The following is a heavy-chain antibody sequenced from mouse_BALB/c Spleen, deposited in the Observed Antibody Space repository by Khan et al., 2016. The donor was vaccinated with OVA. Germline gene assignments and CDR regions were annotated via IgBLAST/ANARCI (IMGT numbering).Heavy chain of an antibody. CDR1: GYTFTTYT. J-gene: IGHJ4*01. CDR2: MNPSSDYT. D-gene: IGHD2-3*01. V-gene: IGHV1-4*01. Sequence: QVQLQQSGAELARPGASVKMSCKASGYTFTTYTIHWVKQRPGQGLEWIGYMNPSSDYTNYNQKFKDKATLTADKSSSTAYMQLSGLTSEDSSVYYCARKRSDGYHYGMDYWGQGTSVTVSS. CDR3: ARKRSDGYHYGMDY.